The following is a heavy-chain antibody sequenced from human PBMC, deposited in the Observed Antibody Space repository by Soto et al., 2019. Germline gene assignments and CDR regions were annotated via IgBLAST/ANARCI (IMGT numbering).Heavy chain of an antibody. CDR3: ARVWVYGDAFDI. CDR1: GGSISSYY. J-gene: IGHJ3*02. D-gene: IGHD3-16*01. CDR2: IYYSGST. V-gene: IGHV4-59*01. Sequence: SETLSLTCTVSGGSISSYYLSWIRQPPGKGLEWIGYIYYSGSTNYNPSLKSRVTISVDTSKNQFSLKLSSVTAADTAVYYCARVWVYGDAFDIWGQGTMVTV.